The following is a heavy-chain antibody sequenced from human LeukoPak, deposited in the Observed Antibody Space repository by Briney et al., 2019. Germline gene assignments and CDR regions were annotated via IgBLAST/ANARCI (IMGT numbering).Heavy chain of an antibody. J-gene: IGHJ4*02. V-gene: IGHV1-2*02. D-gene: IGHD3-22*01. CDR2: INPNSGDT. CDR1: GYTFTDYY. Sequence: ASVKVSCKTSGYTFTDYYMHWVRQAPGQGLEWMGWINPNSGDTNYPQKFQGRVTMTRDTSITTAYMELSSLRSEDTAVYYCATDYYDSSGYYPGPYWGQGTLVTVSS. CDR3: ATDYYDSSGYYPGPY.